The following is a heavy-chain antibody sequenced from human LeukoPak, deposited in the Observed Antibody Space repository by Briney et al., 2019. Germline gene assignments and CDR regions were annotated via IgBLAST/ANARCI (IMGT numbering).Heavy chain of an antibody. CDR3: ARDNVLRFLEWLPQDYYYYGMDV. V-gene: IGHV4-4*07. D-gene: IGHD3-3*01. J-gene: IGHJ6*02. CDR1: GGSISSYY. Sequence: SETLSLTCTVSGGSISSYYWSWIRQPAGKGLEWIGRIYTSGSTNYNPSLKSRVTMSVDTSKNQFSLKLSSVTAADTAVYYCARDNVLRFLEWLPQDYYYYGMDVWGQGTTVTVSS. CDR2: IYTSGST.